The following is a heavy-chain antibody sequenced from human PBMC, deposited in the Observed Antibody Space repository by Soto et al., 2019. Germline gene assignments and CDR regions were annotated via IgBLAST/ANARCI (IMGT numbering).Heavy chain of an antibody. V-gene: IGHV3-15*01. CDR1: GFTFTNAW. Sequence: EVQLVESGGDLVKPGGSLRISCTASGFTFTNAWMTWVRQVPGKGLEWVGRIKSNADCGTTDYPAPVKGRFPISRDESRNTVYLHMTSLKTADTAVYYCATDLGRRSSVWFDYWGQGTLVTVSS. J-gene: IGHJ4*02. CDR3: ATDLGRRSSVWFDY. D-gene: IGHD2-2*01. CDR2: IKSNADCGTT.